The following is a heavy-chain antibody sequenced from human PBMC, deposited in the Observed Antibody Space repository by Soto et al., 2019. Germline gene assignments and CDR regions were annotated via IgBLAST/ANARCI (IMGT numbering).Heavy chain of an antibody. CDR2: LDGGGDTT. CDR3: AKESGPRKPFDF. J-gene: IGHJ4*01. CDR1: GFTFSNYG. Sequence: PGGSLRLSCAASGFTFSNYGMNWVRQAPGKGLEWVSALDGGGDTTFYADSVKGRFTISRDNSKNTLYLQMNSLRAAVTAVYYCAKESGPRKPFDFWGQGTLVTVSS. V-gene: IGHV3-23*01.